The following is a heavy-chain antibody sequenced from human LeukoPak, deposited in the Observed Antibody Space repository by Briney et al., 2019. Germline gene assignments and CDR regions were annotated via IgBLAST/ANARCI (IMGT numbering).Heavy chain of an antibody. CDR1: GLTFSTYA. V-gene: IGHV3-23*01. CDR2: ISGSGGST. J-gene: IGHJ4*02. D-gene: IGHD2-21*02. Sequence: GGSLRPSCAASGLTFSTYAMIWVRQPPGKGLEWVSTISGSGGSTYNADSVKGRFTISRDNSKNTLYLQMNSLRAEDTAVYYCAKDRGSPVVVTAFDYWGQGTLVTVSS. CDR3: AKDRGSPVVVTAFDY.